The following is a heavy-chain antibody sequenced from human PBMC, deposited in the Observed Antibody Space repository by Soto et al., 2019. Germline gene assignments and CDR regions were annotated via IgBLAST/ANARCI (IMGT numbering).Heavy chain of an antibody. D-gene: IGHD4-17*01. V-gene: IGHV3-23*01. J-gene: IGHJ4*02. CDR1: GFTFSNYA. CDR2: ISGSGGST. CDR3: AKDFDYGGNLFDY. Sequence: GGSLRLSCAASGFTFSNYAMNWVRQAPGKGLEWVSTISGSGGSTYYADSVKGRFTISRDNSKNTLYLQMNSLRPEDTAVYYCAKDFDYGGNLFDYWGQGTLVTVSS.